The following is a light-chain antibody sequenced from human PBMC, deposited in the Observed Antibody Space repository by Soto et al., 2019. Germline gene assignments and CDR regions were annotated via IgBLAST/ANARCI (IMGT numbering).Light chain of an antibody. J-gene: IGKJ1*01. Sequence: DVVVTQSPLSLPVTLGQPASISCRSSQSLVYTNGNTYLAWFLQRPGQSPRRLIYKGSIRASGVPGRFSGSGSGTEFTLTMSRVEAEDVGGYYCIQGTRWPRTFGQGTKVEIK. V-gene: IGKV2-30*01. CDR2: KGS. CDR1: QSLVYTNGNTY. CDR3: IQGTRWPRT.